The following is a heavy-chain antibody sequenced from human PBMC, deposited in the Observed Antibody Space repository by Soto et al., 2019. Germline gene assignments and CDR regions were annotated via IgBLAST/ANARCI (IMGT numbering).Heavy chain of an antibody. J-gene: IGHJ6*03. V-gene: IGHV1-69*02. CDR3: SRAPRFYYYMDV. CDR1: GSTFSSYT. Sequence: QVQLVQCGAEVKKPGSSVKVSCKASGSTFSSYTISWVRQAPGQGLEWMGRIIPILGIANYAQKFQGRVTITADKSTSTAYMEVSSLRSEDTAVYYCSRAPRFYYYMDVWGKGTTVTVSS. CDR2: IIPILGIA.